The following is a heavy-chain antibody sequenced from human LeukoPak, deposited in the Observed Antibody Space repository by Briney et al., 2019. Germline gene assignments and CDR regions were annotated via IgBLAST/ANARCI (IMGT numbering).Heavy chain of an antibody. CDR2: ISAYNGNT. Sequence: ASVKVSCKASGYSFSGHGITWVRQAPGQGLEWMGWISAYNGNTKYAQNLQGRVTMTTDISTSTAYMELRSLRSDDTAVYYCAREWFYYDSSGYYADNWLDPWGQGTLVTVSS. D-gene: IGHD3-22*01. CDR3: AREWFYYDSSGYYADNWLDP. V-gene: IGHV1-18*01. CDR1: GYSFSGHG. J-gene: IGHJ5*02.